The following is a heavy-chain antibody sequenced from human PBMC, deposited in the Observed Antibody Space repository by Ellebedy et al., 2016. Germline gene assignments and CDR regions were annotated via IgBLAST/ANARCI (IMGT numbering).Heavy chain of an antibody. CDR3: ATTKGEQWPY. Sequence: GESLKISCAASGFTFSSYSMKWVRQAPGKGLEWVSYISTSSSTILYADSVKGRFTISRDNAKNSLYLQMNSLRAEDKAVYYWATTKGEQWPYWGQGTLVTGSS. J-gene: IGHJ4*02. V-gene: IGHV3-48*01. CDR1: GFTFSSYS. D-gene: IGHD6-19*01. CDR2: ISTSSSTI.